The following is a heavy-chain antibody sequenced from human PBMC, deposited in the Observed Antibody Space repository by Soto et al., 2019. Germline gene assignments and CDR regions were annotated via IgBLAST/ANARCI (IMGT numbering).Heavy chain of an antibody. D-gene: IGHD6-13*01. CDR3: ARTVAAGTVDY. CDR2: IYDSGST. J-gene: IGHJ4*02. V-gene: IGHV4-59*08. CDR1: GGSISSYY. Sequence: QVQLQESGPGLVKPSETLSLTCTVSGGSISSYYWSWIRQPPGKGLEWIGYIYDSGSTKYNPSLKSRVTIPLDTTKNQFSLKLSSVTAADTAVYYCARTVAAGTVDYWGQGTLVTVSS.